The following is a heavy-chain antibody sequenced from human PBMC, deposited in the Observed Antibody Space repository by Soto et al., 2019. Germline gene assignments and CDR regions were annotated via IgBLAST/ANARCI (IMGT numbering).Heavy chain of an antibody. V-gene: IGHV1-69*13. CDR3: ARVKIEKDIVVVVAAPDDAFDI. D-gene: IGHD2-15*01. CDR2: IIPIFGTA. J-gene: IGHJ3*02. Sequence: SVRVSCKASGGTFSSYAISWVRQAPGQGLEWMGGIIPIFGTANYAQKFQGRVTITADESTSTAYMELSSLRSEDTAVYYCARVKIEKDIVVVVAAPDDAFDIWGQGTMVTVSS. CDR1: GGTFSSYA.